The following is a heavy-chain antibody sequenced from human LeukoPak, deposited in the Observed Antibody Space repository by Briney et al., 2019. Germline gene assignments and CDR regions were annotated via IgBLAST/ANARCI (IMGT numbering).Heavy chain of an antibody. CDR1: GFTVSSNS. Sequence: GGSLRLSCAASGFTVSSNSMNCVRQAPGKRLEWVSLIYSGGSTDYADSLKGRFTISRDNSKNTLYLQINSLRTEDTAVYYCARGYCFDSWGQGTLVTVSS. CDR2: IYSGGST. D-gene: IGHD1-26*01. CDR3: ARGYCFDS. V-gene: IGHV3-53*01. J-gene: IGHJ4*02.